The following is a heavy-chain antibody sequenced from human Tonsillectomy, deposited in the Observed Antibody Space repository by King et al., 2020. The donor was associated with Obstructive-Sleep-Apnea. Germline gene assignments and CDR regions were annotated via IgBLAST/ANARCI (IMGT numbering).Heavy chain of an antibody. V-gene: IGHV4-59*08. CDR3: ARSTYYYYGMDV. J-gene: IGHJ6*02. Sequence: VQLQESGPGLVKPSETLSLTCTVSGGSISSYYWSWIRQPPGKGLEWIGDIYYSGSTNYNPSLKGRVTISVDTSKNQFSLKLSSVTAADTAVYYCARSTYYYYGMDVWGQGTTVTVSS. CDR1: GGSISSYY. CDR2: IYYSGST.